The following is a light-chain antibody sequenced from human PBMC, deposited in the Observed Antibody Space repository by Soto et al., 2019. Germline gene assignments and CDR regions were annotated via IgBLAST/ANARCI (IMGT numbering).Light chain of an antibody. CDR2: GAS. V-gene: IGKV3-20*01. CDR1: QSVSSTY. J-gene: IGKJ1*01. Sequence: EIVLTQSPGTLSLSPGERATLSCRASQSVSSTYLAWYQQKPGQAPRLLIYGASGRATGIPDRFSGSGSGTDFTLTISRLEPEDFAVYYCQQYGGSPRGTFGQGTKVEIK. CDR3: QQYGGSPRGT.